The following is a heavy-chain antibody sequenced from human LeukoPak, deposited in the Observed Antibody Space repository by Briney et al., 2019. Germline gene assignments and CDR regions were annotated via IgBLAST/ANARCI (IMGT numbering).Heavy chain of an antibody. Sequence: ASVKVSCKASGYTFTSYGISWVRQAPGQGLEWMGWISAYNGNTNYAQKLQGRVTMTTDTSTSTAYMELRSLRSDDTAVYYCASPYYYGSGSRDWYFDLWGRGTLVTVSS. D-gene: IGHD3-10*01. J-gene: IGHJ2*01. CDR3: ASPYYYGSGSRDWYFDL. CDR1: GYTFTSYG. V-gene: IGHV1-18*01. CDR2: ISAYNGNT.